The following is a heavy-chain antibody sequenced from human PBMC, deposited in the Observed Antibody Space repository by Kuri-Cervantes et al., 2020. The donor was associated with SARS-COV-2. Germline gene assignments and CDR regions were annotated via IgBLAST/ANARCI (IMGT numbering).Heavy chain of an antibody. D-gene: IGHD2-2*01. CDR2: SFYSGST. Sequence: SETLSLTCTVSGGSITSDYLWGWIRQPPGKGLEWIGNSFYSGSTFYNPSLKSRVTISVDTSKNQFSLELSSVTAADTAVYYSARATLVRYFDCLSQGTTVTVSS. J-gene: IGHJ4*03. CDR1: GGSITSDYL. CDR3: ARATLVRYFDC. V-gene: IGHV4-39*01.